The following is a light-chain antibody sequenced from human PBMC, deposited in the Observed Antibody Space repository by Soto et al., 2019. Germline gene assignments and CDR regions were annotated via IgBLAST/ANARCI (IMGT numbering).Light chain of an antibody. CDR2: GAS. J-gene: IGKJ1*01. Sequence: DIQMTQSPSSVSASVGDRVTITCRARQGIGSWLAWYQQKAGKAPKLLIYGASSLQSGVPSRFSGSGSGTDFTLTINCLQTEELATYYCQQGNSFPWTFGQGTKVEIK. CDR1: QGIGSW. V-gene: IGKV1-12*01. CDR3: QQGNSFPWT.